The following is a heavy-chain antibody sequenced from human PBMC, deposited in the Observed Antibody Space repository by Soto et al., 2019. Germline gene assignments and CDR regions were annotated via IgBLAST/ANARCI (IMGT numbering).Heavy chain of an antibody. CDR3: ARGVLGPGDYYYGMDV. V-gene: IGHV3-13*01. D-gene: IGHD7-27*01. Sequence: GGSLRLSCAASGFTFSNYVTHWVRQAPGEGLEWVSGIGAASDTYYPVSVQGRFTVSRDNAKKSLYLQMNSLRAGDTAVYYCARGVLGPGDYYYGMDVWGQGTTVTVSS. J-gene: IGHJ6*02. CDR2: IGAASDT. CDR1: GFTFSNYV.